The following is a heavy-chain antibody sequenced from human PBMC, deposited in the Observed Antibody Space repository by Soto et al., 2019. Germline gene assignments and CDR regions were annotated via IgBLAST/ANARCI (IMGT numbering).Heavy chain of an antibody. Sequence: GGSLRLTCVASGFTFSSYSMSWVRQAPGKGLEWVSGFRAGGDDGTTYYADSVKGRFTISRDNSKNTLFLQMNSLRAEDTAIYYCAKKVNSGSGSQYFDYFGQGTLVTVSS. J-gene: IGHJ4*02. D-gene: IGHD3-10*01. CDR1: GFTFSSYS. CDR3: AKKVNSGSGSQYFDY. V-gene: IGHV3-23*01. CDR2: FRAGGDDGTT.